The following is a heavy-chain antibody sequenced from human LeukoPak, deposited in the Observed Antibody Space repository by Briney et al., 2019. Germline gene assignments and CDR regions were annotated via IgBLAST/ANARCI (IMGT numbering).Heavy chain of an antibody. CDR2: ISSSGSTI. Sequence: GGSLRLSCAASGFTFRSYEMNWVRQAPGKGLEWVSYISSSGSTIYYADSVKGRFTISRDNAKNSLYLQMNSLRAEDTAVYYCARAYLDFDYWGQGTLVTVSS. CDR3: ARAYLDFDY. V-gene: IGHV3-48*03. J-gene: IGHJ4*02. D-gene: IGHD2-2*01. CDR1: GFTFRSYE.